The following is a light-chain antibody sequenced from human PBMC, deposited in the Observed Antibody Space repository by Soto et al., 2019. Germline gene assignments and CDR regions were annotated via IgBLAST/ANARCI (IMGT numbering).Light chain of an antibody. Sequence: EIVMTQSPATLSVSPGESATLSCRASQSVSTNLAWYQQKPGQAPRLLIHGTSTRATGIPARFSGSGSGTEFTLTISSLQSEDFAVYYCQQCDDWPRTFGQGTKVDIK. CDR3: QQCDDWPRT. CDR1: QSVSTN. CDR2: GTS. J-gene: IGKJ1*01. V-gene: IGKV3-15*01.